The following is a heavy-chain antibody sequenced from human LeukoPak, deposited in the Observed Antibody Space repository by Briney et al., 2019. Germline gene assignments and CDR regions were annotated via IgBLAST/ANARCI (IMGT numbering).Heavy chain of an antibody. V-gene: IGHV3-66*01. CDR1: GFTVSSNY. CDR3: ARVERYGDYVGWYFDL. D-gene: IGHD4-17*01. J-gene: IGHJ2*01. CDR2: IYSGGST. Sequence: SGGSLRPSCAASGFTVSSNYMSWVRQAPGKGLEWVSVIYSGGSTYYADSVKGRFTISRDNSKNTLYLQMNSLRAEDTAVYYCARVERYGDYVGWYFDLWGRGTLVTVSS.